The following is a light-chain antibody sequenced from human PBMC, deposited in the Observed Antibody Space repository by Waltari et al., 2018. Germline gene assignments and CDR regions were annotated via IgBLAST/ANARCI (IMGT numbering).Light chain of an antibody. CDR3: MQGTHWPYT. CDR1: QSLVHSDGNTY. V-gene: IGKV2-30*02. CDR2: KVS. J-gene: IGKJ2*01. Sequence: DVVMTQSPLSLPVTLGQPASISCKSSQSLVHSDGNTYLQWFQQRPGQSPRRLIYKVSYRDSGVPDRFSGSGSGTDFTLKISRVEADDVGVYYCMQGTHWPYTFGQGTKLDIK.